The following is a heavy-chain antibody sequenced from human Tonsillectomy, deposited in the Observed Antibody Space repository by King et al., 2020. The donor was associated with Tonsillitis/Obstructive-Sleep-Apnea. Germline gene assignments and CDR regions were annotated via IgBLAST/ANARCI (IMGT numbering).Heavy chain of an antibody. CDR2: NNHSGST. CDR3: ARGKGGRDGYNYLRAFDI. D-gene: IGHD5-24*01. J-gene: IGHJ3*02. V-gene: IGHV4-34*01. CDR1: GGSFSGYY. Sequence: VQLQQWGAGLLKPSETLSLTCAVYGGSFSGYYWSWSRQPPGKGLEWVGENNHSGSTNYNPSLKSRVTISEDTSKNQFSLKLSSVTAADTAVYYCARGKGGRDGYNYLRAFDIWGQGTMVTVSS.